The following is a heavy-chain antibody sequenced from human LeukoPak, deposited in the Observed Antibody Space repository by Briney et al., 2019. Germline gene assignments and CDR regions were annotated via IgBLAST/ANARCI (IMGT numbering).Heavy chain of an antibody. Sequence: SQTLSLTCTVSGGSISSGDYYWGWIRQPPGKGLEWIGTISYSGSANYNPSLKSRVTISMDTSRNQFSLKLSSVTAADTAVYYCARKLRARSYYFDYWGQGTLATVSS. CDR3: ARKLRARSYYFDY. CDR1: GGSISSGDYY. J-gene: IGHJ4*02. CDR2: ISYSGSA. V-gene: IGHV4-39*01.